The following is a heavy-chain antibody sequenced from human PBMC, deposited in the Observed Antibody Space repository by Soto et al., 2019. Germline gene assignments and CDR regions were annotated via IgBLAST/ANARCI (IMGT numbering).Heavy chain of an antibody. J-gene: IGHJ2*01. D-gene: IGHD3-16*01. Sequence: QVQLVQSGAEVKKPGSSVKVSSKASGGTFSSYSINWVRQAPGQGLEWMGGIIPIFGTANSAQKFQGRVTLTADESTSTAHMELNSLRNEDTAVYYCARPFQSWPGGWYFDLWGRGTLVTVSS. CDR2: IIPIFGTA. CDR1: GGTFSSYS. CDR3: ARPFQSWPGGWYFDL. V-gene: IGHV1-69*01.